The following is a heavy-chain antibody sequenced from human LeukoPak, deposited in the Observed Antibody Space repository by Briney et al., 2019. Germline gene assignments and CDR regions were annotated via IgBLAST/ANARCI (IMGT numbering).Heavy chain of an antibody. V-gene: IGHV4-59*01. Sequence: SETLSLTCTVSGGSISSYYWSWIRQPPGKGLEWIGYIYYSGSTNYNPSLKSRVTISVDTSKNQFSLKLSSVTAADTAVYYCARVRYSYGYGPLGYWGQGTLVTASS. CDR3: ARVRYSYGYGPLGY. J-gene: IGHJ4*02. CDR2: IYYSGST. CDR1: GGSISSYY. D-gene: IGHD5-18*01.